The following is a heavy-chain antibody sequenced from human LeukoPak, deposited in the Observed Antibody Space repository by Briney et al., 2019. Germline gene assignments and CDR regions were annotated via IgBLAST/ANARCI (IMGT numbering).Heavy chain of an antibody. Sequence: KPSETLSLTCTVSGGSISSYYWSCIRQPPGKGLEWIGYIYDSGSTNYNPSLKSRVTISVDTSKNQFSLKLSSVTAADTAVYYCARGGSGYDSFYYYGMDVWGQGTTVTVSS. J-gene: IGHJ6*02. CDR2: IYDSGST. CDR1: GGSISSYY. CDR3: ARGGSGYDSFYYYGMDV. D-gene: IGHD5-12*01. V-gene: IGHV4-59*01.